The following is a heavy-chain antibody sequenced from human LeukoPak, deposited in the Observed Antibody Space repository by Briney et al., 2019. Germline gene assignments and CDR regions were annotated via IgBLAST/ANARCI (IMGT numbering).Heavy chain of an antibody. CDR3: ANIGSSTFGSTGF. Sequence: GGSLRLTCVASGFTFSTYGMIWVRQAPGKGPEWVSLVSNSGDTTNYADSVKGRFTISRDNSKNILYLQMDSLRAEDTAAYYCANIGSSTFGSTGFWGQGTLVTVSS. J-gene: IGHJ4*02. D-gene: IGHD3-16*01. CDR2: VSNSGDTT. V-gene: IGHV3-23*01. CDR1: GFTFSTYG.